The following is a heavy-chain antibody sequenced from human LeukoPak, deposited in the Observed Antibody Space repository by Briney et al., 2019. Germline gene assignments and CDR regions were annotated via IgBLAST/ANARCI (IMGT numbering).Heavy chain of an antibody. CDR3: ARARTGSGTYYYYFDY. CDR2: ISAYNGNT. Sequence: GASVKVSCKASGYTFTSYGISWVRQAPGQGLEWMGWISAYNGNTNYAHKFQDRVTMTTDTSTSTAYMELRSLRSDDTAVYYCARARTGSGTYYYYFDYWGQGTLVTASS. D-gene: IGHD3-10*01. J-gene: IGHJ4*02. V-gene: IGHV1-18*01. CDR1: GYTFTSYG.